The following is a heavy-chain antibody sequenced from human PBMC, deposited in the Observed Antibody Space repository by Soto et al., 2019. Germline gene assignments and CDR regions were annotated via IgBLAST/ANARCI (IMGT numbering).Heavy chain of an antibody. V-gene: IGHV4-39*02. D-gene: IGHD1-26*01. CDR1: GGSISSSSYY. J-gene: IGHJ5*02. Sequence: ETLSLTCTVSGGSISSSSYYWGWIRQPPGKGLEWIGSIYYSGSTYYNPSLKSRVTISVDTSKNHFSLKLSSVTAAGTAVYYCATQEVGGSYVYTFDPWGQGTLVTVSS. CDR2: IYYSGST. CDR3: ATQEVGGSYVYTFDP.